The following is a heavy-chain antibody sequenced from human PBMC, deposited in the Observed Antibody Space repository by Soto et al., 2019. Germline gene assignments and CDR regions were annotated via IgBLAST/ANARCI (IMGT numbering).Heavy chain of an antibody. CDR3: AREVGGQPTVDWFDP. D-gene: IGHD4-17*01. CDR1: GCTFTSYY. Sequence: ASVKVSCKASGCTFTSYYMHWVRQAPGQGLEWMGIINPSGGSTSYAQKFQGRVTMTRDTSTSTVYMELSSLRSEDTAVYYCAREVGGQPTVDWFDPWGQGTLVTLSS. J-gene: IGHJ5*02. CDR2: INPSGGST. V-gene: IGHV1-46*03.